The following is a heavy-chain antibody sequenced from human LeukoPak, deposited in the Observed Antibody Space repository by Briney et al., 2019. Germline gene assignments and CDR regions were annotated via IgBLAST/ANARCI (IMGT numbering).Heavy chain of an antibody. V-gene: IGHV4-59*01. Sequence: SETLSLTCSVSGGSIRSYYWSWIRQPPGKGLEWIAYIYYSGSANYNPSLKSRVTIAADTSRNKFSLNLNSVTAADTAVYYCARGGRNDAFDIWGQGTMVTASS. CDR2: IYYSGSA. J-gene: IGHJ3*02. CDR1: GGSIRSYY. CDR3: ARGGRNDAFDI.